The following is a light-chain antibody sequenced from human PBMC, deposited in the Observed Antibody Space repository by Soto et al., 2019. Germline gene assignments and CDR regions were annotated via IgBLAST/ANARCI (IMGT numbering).Light chain of an antibody. J-gene: IGLJ2*01. CDR3: SSCTTRSTLV. CDR1: SSDVGAYDF. V-gene: IGLV2-14*01. Sequence: QSALTQPASVSGSPGQSITISCTGTSSDVGAYDFVSWYQHSPGKAPKLVTFDVTHRPPGISDRFSGSKSANTASLTISGLQAADEAFYYCSSCTTRSTLVFGGGTKLTVL. CDR2: DVT.